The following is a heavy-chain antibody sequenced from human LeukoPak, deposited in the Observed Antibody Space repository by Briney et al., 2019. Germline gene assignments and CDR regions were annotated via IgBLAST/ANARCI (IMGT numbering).Heavy chain of an antibody. Sequence: GGSLRLSCAASGFTFSSYGMHWVRQAPGKGLEWVAVISYDGSNKYYADSVKGRFTISRDNSKNTLYLQMNSLRAEDTAVYYCARDSLLWFGALDYWGQGTLVIVSS. V-gene: IGHV3-30*03. CDR1: GFTFSSYG. J-gene: IGHJ4*02. CDR2: ISYDGSNK. CDR3: ARDSLLWFGALDY. D-gene: IGHD3-10*01.